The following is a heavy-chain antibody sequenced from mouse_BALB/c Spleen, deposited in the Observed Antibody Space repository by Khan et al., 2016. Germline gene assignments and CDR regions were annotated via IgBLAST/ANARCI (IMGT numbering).Heavy chain of an antibody. CDR1: GSNIKDTY. Sequence: VQLKESGADLVKPGASVKLSCTASGSNIKDTYIHWVKQRPEQALEWIGRIDPANGNTEYDPKFQGKATITADISSNTAYLQLSSLTSEDTAVYYCARIYYGGAYWGQGTLVTVSA. V-gene: IGHV14-3*02. J-gene: IGHJ3*01. CDR2: IDPANGNT. CDR3: ARIYYGGAY. D-gene: IGHD2-1*01.